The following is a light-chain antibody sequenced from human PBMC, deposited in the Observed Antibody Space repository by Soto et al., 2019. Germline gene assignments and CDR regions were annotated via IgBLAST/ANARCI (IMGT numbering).Light chain of an antibody. J-gene: IGKJ3*01. V-gene: IGKV1-27*01. Sequence: DIQMTQSPTSLSASVGDRVTITCRASQAIRNFVAWYQQKPGKAPKLLSYAASTLQSGVPSRYSGSGSLTDFTLTVNSRQPEEVATYSCQKYSSVPVFGPGTKVGIK. CDR1: QAIRNF. CDR2: AAS. CDR3: QKYSSVPV.